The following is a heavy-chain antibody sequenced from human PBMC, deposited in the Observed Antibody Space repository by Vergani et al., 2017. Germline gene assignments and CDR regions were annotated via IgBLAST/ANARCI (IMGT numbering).Heavy chain of an antibody. V-gene: IGHV3-7*01. Sequence: EVQLVESGGGLVQPGGSLRLSCAASGFIFSHYWMSWVRQAPGKGLEWVANINQDGSEKYYVDSVKGRFTISRDNAKNSLYLQMNSLRAEDTAVYYCASGKYYSDSTSHFRGRYFDVWGRGTLVTVPS. CDR1: GFIFSHYW. CDR3: ASGKYYSDSTSHFRGRYFDV. J-gene: IGHJ2*01. CDR2: INQDGSEK. D-gene: IGHD3-16*01.